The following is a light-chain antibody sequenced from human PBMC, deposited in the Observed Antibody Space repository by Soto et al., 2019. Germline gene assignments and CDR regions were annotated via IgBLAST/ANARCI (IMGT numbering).Light chain of an antibody. V-gene: IGKV3-15*01. CDR1: QSVSSN. J-gene: IGKJ4*01. Sequence: EIVMTQSPATLSVSPGERATLSCSASQSVSSNLAWYQQKPGQAPRLLIYGASTRATGIPARFSGSGSGTEFNLTISSLQSEYFAVYYCQQYNNWPQLTFGGGNKVEIK. CDR2: GAS. CDR3: QQYNNWPQLT.